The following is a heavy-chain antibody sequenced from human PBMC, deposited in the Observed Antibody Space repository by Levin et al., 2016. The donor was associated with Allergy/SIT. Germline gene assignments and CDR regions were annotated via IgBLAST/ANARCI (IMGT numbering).Heavy chain of an antibody. J-gene: IGHJ6*02. CDR2: ISYDGSNK. D-gene: IGHD6-13*01. CDR1: GFTFSSYG. Sequence: GGSLRLSCAASGFTFSSYGMHWVRQAPGKGLEWVAVISYDGSNKYYADSVKGRFTISRDNSKNTLYLQMNSLRAEDTAVYYCAKVTTLRIAAAGNLEGYYGMDVWGQGTTVTVSS. CDR3: AKVTTLRIAAAGNLEGYYGMDV. V-gene: IGHV3-30*18.